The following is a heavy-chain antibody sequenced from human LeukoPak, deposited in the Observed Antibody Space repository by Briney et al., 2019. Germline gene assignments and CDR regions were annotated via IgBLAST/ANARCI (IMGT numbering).Heavy chain of an antibody. D-gene: IGHD1-26*01. CDR3: ASKVGNSGHGWFHP. J-gene: IGHJ5*02. CDR2: ITPDGTTT. Sequence: PGGSLRLSCAASGFTFSTSWMHWVRQAPGKGLVWVSRITPDGTTTAYADSVKGRFTISRDNAKNTLYLQMNSLRAEDTALYYCASKVGNSGHGWFHPWGQGTLVTVSS. V-gene: IGHV3-74*01. CDR1: GFTFSTSW.